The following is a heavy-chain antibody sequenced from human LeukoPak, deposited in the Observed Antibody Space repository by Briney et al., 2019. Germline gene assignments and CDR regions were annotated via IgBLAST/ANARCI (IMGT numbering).Heavy chain of an antibody. Sequence: GGSLRLSCAASGFTFSTYWMSWVRQAPGKGLEWVAKIKKDGSEKYYVDSVKGRFTISRDNVENSLYLQMNSLRAEDTAVYYCARAYQYGVDVWGQGTTVTVSS. J-gene: IGHJ6*02. CDR1: GFTFSTYW. V-gene: IGHV3-7*04. CDR3: ARAYQYGVDV. CDR2: IKKDGSEK.